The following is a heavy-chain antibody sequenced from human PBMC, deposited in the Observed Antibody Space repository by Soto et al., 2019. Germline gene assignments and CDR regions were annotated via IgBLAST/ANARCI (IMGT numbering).Heavy chain of an antibody. D-gene: IGHD6-6*01. CDR3: ARDYLEYSSSSGRGYYYYGMDV. CDR1: GFTFSSYG. J-gene: IGHJ6*02. Sequence: GGSLRLSCAASGFTFSSYGMHWVRQAPGKGLEWVAVIWYDGSNKYYADSVKGRFTISRDNSKNTLYLQMNSLRAEDTAVYYCARDYLEYSSSSGRGYYYYGMDVWGQGTTVTVS. V-gene: IGHV3-33*01. CDR2: IWYDGSNK.